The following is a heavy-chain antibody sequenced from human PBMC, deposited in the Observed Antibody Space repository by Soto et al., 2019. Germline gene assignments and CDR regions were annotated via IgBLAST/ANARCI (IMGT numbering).Heavy chain of an antibody. CDR3: ARPGFSSSWFLGNYYYYMDV. D-gene: IGHD6-13*01. J-gene: IGHJ6*03. Sequence: PSETLSLTCAAYGGSFIGYYWSWIRQPPGKGLEWIGEINHSGSTNYNPSPKSRVTISVDMSKNQFSLKLSSVTAADTAVYYCARPGFSSSWFLGNYYYYMDVWGKGTTVTVS. V-gene: IGHV4-34*01. CDR2: INHSGST. CDR1: GGSFIGYY.